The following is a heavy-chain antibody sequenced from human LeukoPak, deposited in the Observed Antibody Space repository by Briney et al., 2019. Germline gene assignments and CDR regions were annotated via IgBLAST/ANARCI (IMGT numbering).Heavy chain of an antibody. CDR3: ARDRRRSSSWYEADDFDY. CDR2: INHSGST. J-gene: IGHJ4*02. CDR1: GGSFSGYY. D-gene: IGHD6-13*01. Sequence: SETLSLTCAVYGGSFSGYYWSWIRQPPGKGLEWIGEINHSGSTNYNPSLKSRVTISVDTSKNQFSLKLSSVTAADTAVYYCARDRRRSSSWYEADDFDYWGQGTLVTVSS. V-gene: IGHV4-34*01.